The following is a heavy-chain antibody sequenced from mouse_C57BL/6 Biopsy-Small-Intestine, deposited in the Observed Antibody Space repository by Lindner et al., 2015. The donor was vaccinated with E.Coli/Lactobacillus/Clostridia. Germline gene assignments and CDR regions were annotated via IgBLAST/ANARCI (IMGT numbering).Heavy chain of an antibody. CDR2: IYPGDGDT. CDR1: GYAFSDSW. J-gene: IGHJ2*01. Sequence: VQLQESGPELVKPGASVKISCKASGYAFSDSWMNWVKQRPGKGLEWIGRIYPGDGDTNYNGNFKGKATLTADKSSSTAYMQLSSLTSEDSAVYFCARGTHLDFWGPGTILTVSS. V-gene: IGHV1-82*01. CDR3: ARGTHLDF.